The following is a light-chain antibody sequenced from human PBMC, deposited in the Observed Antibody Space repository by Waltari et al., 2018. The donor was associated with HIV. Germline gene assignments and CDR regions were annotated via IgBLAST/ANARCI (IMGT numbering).Light chain of an antibody. CDR1: SSNIGSNT. CDR3: AAWDDSLNGRV. CDR2: SNN. J-gene: IGLJ3*02. V-gene: IGLV1-44*01. Sequence: QSVLTQPPSASGTPGQRATISCSGSSSNIGSNTVNWYQQFPGMAPKLLIYSNNQRPSGVPDRFSGSKSGTSASLAISGLQSEDEADYYCAAWDDSLNGRVFGGGTKLTVL.